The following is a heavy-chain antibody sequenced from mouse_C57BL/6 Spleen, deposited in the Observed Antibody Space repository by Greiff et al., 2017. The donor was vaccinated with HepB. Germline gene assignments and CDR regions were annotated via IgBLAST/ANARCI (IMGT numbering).Heavy chain of an antibody. V-gene: IGHV10-1*01. Sequence: EVKLVESGGGLVQPKGSLKLSCAASGFSFNTYAMNWVRQAPGKGLEWVARIRSKSNNYATYYADSVKDRFTISRDDSESMLYLQMNNLKTEDTAMYYCVRRATVGYFDVWGTGTTVTVSS. CDR1: GFSFNTYA. D-gene: IGHD1-1*01. CDR2: IRSKSNNYAT. CDR3: VRRATVGYFDV. J-gene: IGHJ1*03.